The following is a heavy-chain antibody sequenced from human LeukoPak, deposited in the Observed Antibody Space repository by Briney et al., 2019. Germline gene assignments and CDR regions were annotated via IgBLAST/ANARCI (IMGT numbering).Heavy chain of an antibody. CDR2: INHSGST. CDR1: GGSFSGYY. V-gene: IGHV4-34*01. Sequence: SETLSLTCAVYGGSFSGYYWSWIRQPPGKGLEWIGEINHSGSTNYNPSLKSRVTISVDTSKNQFSLKLSSVTAADTAVYYCARQLATPVGIWGQGTMVTVSS. CDR3: ARQLATPVGI. D-gene: IGHD5-24*01. J-gene: IGHJ3*02.